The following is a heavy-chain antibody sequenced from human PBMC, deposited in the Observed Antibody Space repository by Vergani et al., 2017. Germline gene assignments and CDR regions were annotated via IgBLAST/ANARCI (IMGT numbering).Heavy chain of an antibody. V-gene: IGHV4-59*08. Sequence: QVQLQESGPGLVKPSETLSLTCTVSGGSISSYYWSWIRQPPGKGREWIGYIYYSGSTNYNPSLKRRVTISVDTSKNQFTLKLSSVTAADTAAYYCAGHVGAAANWYFDLWGRGTLVTVSS. CDR2: IYYSGST. J-gene: IGHJ2*01. CDR1: GGSISSYY. CDR3: AGHVGAAANWYFDL. D-gene: IGHD6-13*01.